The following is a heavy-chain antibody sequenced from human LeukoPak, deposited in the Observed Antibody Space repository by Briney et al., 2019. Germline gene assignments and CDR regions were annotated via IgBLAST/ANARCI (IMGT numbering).Heavy chain of an antibody. CDR2: ISVYTGHT. CDR1: GYTFTSYG. V-gene: IGHV1-18*01. J-gene: IGHJ4*02. CDR3: AADRYYDSSGYYYDGDY. Sequence: ASVKVSCKASGYTFTSYGISWVRQAPGQGLEWMGWISVYTGHTNYAQGLQGRLTMTTDTSTSTAYMEMRSLRSEDTAVYYCAADRYYDSSGYYYDGDYWGQGTLVTVSS. D-gene: IGHD3-22*01.